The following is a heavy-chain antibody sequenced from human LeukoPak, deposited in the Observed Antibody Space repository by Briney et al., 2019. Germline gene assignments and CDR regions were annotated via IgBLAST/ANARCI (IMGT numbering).Heavy chain of an antibody. CDR2: LYYSGST. Sequence: PSETLSLTCTVSGGSISSSTYYWGWIRQPLGKGLEWIGNLYYSGSTYYNPSLKSRVTISVDTSKNQFSLKLSSVTAADTAVYYCAGQAISGYDPPPFDSWGQGTLVTVCS. J-gene: IGHJ4*02. CDR3: AGQAISGYDPPPFDS. D-gene: IGHD5-12*01. V-gene: IGHV4-39*01. CDR1: GGSISSSTYY.